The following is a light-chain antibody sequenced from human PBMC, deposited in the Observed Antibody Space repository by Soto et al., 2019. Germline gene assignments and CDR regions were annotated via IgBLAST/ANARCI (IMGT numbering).Light chain of an antibody. Sequence: EIVLTHSPATLSLSHGERATLSCRASQSVSSYLAWYQQKPGQAPRLLVYDASIRATGIPARFSGSGSGTDFTLTISSLEPEDFAVYYCQQRTNWPFFGQGTRLEIK. V-gene: IGKV3-11*01. J-gene: IGKJ5*01. CDR2: DAS. CDR1: QSVSSY. CDR3: QQRTNWPF.